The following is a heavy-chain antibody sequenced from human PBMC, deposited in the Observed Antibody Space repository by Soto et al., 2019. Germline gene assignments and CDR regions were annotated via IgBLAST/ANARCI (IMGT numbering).Heavy chain of an antibody. CDR3: AKGSHYDILTAYHAFDY. D-gene: IGHD3-9*01. CDR2: ISGGGGGT. V-gene: IGHV3-23*01. CDR1: GVTFKSYS. Sequence: AGGALRLPCAASGVTFKSYSLNLVRQAPGKGLDWVSSISGGGGGTYYADSVKGRLTISRDNSKNTLYLQMNSLRAEDTALYYCAKGSHYDILTAYHAFDYWGPGTLVTVSS. J-gene: IGHJ4*02.